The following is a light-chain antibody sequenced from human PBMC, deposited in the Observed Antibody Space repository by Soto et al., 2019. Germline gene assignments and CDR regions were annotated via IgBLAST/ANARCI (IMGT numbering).Light chain of an antibody. J-gene: IGKJ3*01. Sequence: EIVLTQSPGTLSLSPGERATLSCRASETINNNLLAWYQQKPGQAPRLLFYGASTRATGIPDRFSGSGSGTDFTLTIRRLEPDGFAVYYCQQYVWSPPFTFGPGTKVDIK. CDR1: ETINNNL. V-gene: IGKV3-20*01. CDR3: QQYVWSPPFT. CDR2: GAS.